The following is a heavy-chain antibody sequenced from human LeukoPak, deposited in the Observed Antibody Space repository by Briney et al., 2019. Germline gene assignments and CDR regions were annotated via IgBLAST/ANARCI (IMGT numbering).Heavy chain of an antibody. J-gene: IGHJ3*02. CDR2: IKQDGSVK. V-gene: IGHV3-7*01. D-gene: IGHD2-15*01. CDR1: GFTFSSYW. Sequence: GGSLRLSCAASGFTFSSYWMSWVRQAPGKGLEWVANIKQDGSVKYYVDSVKGRFTISRDNAKNSLYLQMNSLRAEDTAVYYCAREPRGYCSGGSCHPQGAFDIWGQGTMVTVSS. CDR3: AREPRGYCSGGSCHPQGAFDI.